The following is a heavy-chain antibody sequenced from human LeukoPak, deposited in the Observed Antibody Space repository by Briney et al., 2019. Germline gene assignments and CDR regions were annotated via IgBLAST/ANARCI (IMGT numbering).Heavy chain of an antibody. CDR2: ISDDGSNK. CDR3: ARLSILRGVKGPLFDY. J-gene: IGHJ4*02. D-gene: IGHD3-10*01. V-gene: IGHV3-30-3*01. CDR1: GFTFSSYA. Sequence: GGSLRLSCPASGFTFSSYAMHWVRQAPGKGLEWVAVISDDGSNKYYAGSVKGRFTISRDNSKNTVYLQMNSLRAEDTAVYYCARLSILRGVKGPLFDYWGQGTLVTVSS.